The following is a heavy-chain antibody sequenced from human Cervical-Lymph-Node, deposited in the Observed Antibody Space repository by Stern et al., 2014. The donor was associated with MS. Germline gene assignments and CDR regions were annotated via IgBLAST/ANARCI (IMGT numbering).Heavy chain of an antibody. D-gene: IGHD2-2*01. V-gene: IGHV1-3*01. CDR3: TTGLSTISSLLRY. CDR1: GYTLSSYA. J-gene: IGHJ1*01. CDR2: INAGNGDT. Sequence: QVQLVQSGAEVKKPGASVKVSCKASGYTLSSYAMQWVRQAPGQGLEWMGRINAGNGDTTYSQKFQGRAPVTRDTSANIAYMELSSLTSEDTAVYYCTTGLSTISSLLRYWGQGTLVTVSS.